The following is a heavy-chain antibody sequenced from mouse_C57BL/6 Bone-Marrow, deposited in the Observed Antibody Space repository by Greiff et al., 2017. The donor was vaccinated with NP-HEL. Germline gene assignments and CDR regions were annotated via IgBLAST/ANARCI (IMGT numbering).Heavy chain of an antibody. CDR3: ARRGLRRGMDY. J-gene: IGHJ4*01. CDR1: GYTFTSYG. V-gene: IGHV1-81*01. D-gene: IGHD2-2*01. Sequence: QVHVKQSGAELARPGASVKLSCKASGYTFTSYGISWVKQRTGQGLEWIGEIYPRSGNTYYNEKFKGKATLTADKSSSTAYMQLSSLTSEGSAVYYCARRGLRRGMDYWGQGTSVTGSS. CDR2: IYPRSGNT.